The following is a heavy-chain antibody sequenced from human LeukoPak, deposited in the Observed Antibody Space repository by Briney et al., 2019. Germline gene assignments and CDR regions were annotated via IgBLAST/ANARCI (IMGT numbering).Heavy chain of an antibody. CDR1: GGTFSSYA. CDR3: ASPRGYCSSTSCPFDY. V-gene: IGHV1-69*04. J-gene: IGHJ4*02. CDR2: IIPILGIA. Sequence: GSSVKVSCKASGGTFSSYAISWVRQAPGQGLEWMGRIIPILGIANYAQKFQGRVTITADKSTSTAYMELSSLRSEDTAVYYCASPRGYCSSTSCPFDYWGQGTLVTVSS. D-gene: IGHD2-2*01.